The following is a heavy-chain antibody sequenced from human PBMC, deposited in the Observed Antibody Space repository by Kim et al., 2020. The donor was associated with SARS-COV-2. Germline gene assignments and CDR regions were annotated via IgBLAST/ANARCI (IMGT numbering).Heavy chain of an antibody. Sequence: SETLSLTCTVSGGSISSYYWSWIRQPPGKGLEWIGYIYYSGSTNYNPSLNSRVTISVDTSKNQFSLKLSSVTAADTAVYYCARVIKQWLEPDYYYYYGMDVWGQGTTVTVSS. CDR1: GGSISSYY. D-gene: IGHD6-19*01. J-gene: IGHJ6*02. CDR2: IYYSGST. CDR3: ARVIKQWLEPDYYYYYGMDV. V-gene: IGHV4-59*01.